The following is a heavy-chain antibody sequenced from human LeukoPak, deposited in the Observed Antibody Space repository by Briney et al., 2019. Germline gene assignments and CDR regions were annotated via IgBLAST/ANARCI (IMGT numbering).Heavy chain of an antibody. D-gene: IGHD3-22*01. CDR1: GYTFTDYY. J-gene: IGHJ4*02. CDR2: INPNSGGT. Sequence: ASVKVSCKASGYTFTDYYMQWVRQAPGQGLEWMEWINPNSGGTHYVQRFQGWVTMTRDTSISTAYMELSRLTSDDTAVYYCARGGPYYDSSRANDLNYWGQGTLVTVSS. CDR3: ARGGPYYDSSRANDLNY. V-gene: IGHV1-2*04.